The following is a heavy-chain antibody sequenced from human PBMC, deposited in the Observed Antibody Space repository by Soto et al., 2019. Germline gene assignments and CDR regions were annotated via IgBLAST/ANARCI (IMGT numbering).Heavy chain of an antibody. CDR2: INHRGSA. CDR3: ARTDIVNPNCFDP. Sequence: SETLSLTCAVYGESFIGYYWTWIRQPPGKGLEWIGEINHRGSANYNPSLKSRVTISVDTSNNQFSLKLSSVTAADTSVYYCARTDIVNPNCFDPWGQGTLVTVSS. J-gene: IGHJ5*02. CDR1: GESFIGYY. D-gene: IGHD5-12*01. V-gene: IGHV4-34*01.